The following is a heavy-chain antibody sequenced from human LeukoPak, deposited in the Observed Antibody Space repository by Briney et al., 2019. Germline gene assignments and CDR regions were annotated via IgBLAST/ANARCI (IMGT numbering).Heavy chain of an antibody. D-gene: IGHD6-19*01. CDR3: ARAGDSYVAGRGDGYIEH. Sequence: SVKVSCMASGGTLSKYGIAWIRQAPGQGLEWMGRIIPTIGTADYAQKFQGRVTINADKSTTTVYMGLSSLRSEDTAIYYCARAGDSYVAGRGDGYIEHWGQGTLVIVTS. CDR2: IIPTIGTA. CDR1: GGTLSKYG. V-gene: IGHV1-69*04. J-gene: IGHJ1*01.